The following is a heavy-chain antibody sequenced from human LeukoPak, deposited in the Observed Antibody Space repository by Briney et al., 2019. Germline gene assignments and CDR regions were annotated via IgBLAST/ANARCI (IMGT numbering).Heavy chain of an antibody. CDR2: IYTSGST. V-gene: IGHV4-61*02. CDR1: GGSISSGSYY. J-gene: IGHJ3*02. Sequence: SETLSLTCTVSGGSISSGSYYWSWIRHPAGKGLEWIGRIYTSGSTNYNPSLKSRVTISVDTSKNQFSLKLSSVTAADTAVYYCARDPGSSWYGGAFDIWGQGTMVTVSS. D-gene: IGHD6-13*01. CDR3: ARDPGSSWYGGAFDI.